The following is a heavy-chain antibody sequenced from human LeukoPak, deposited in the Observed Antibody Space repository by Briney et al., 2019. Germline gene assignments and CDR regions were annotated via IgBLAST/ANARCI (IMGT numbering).Heavy chain of an antibody. CDR3: ARASGDIVETATMGSY. CDR1: GFTFGSYS. V-gene: IGHV3-21*01. D-gene: IGHD5-18*01. Sequence: PGGSLRLSCAASGFTFGSYSMNWVRQAPGKGLEWVSSISSSSSSIYYADSVKGRFTISGDNAKNSLYLQMNSLRAEDTAVYYCARASGDIVETATMGSYWGQGTLVTVSS. CDR2: ISSSSSSI. J-gene: IGHJ4*02.